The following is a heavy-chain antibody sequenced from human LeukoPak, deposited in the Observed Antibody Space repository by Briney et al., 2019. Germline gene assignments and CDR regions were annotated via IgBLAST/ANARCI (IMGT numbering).Heavy chain of an antibody. Sequence: SETLSLTCAVCGGSFSGYYWSWIRQPPGKGLEWIGEINHSGSTNYNPSLKSRVTISVDTSKNQFSLKMSSVTAADTAVYYCARRASTGLAYWGQGTLVTVSS. J-gene: IGHJ4*02. CDR1: GGSFSGYY. CDR3: ARRASTGLAY. V-gene: IGHV4-34*01. CDR2: INHSGST. D-gene: IGHD1-1*01.